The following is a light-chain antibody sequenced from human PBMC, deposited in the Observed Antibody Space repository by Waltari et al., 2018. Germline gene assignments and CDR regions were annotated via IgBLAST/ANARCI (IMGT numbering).Light chain of an antibody. CDR3: QQGSIFPRT. Sequence: DIQMTQSPSSVSASVGDSATITCRASQGISTWLAWYQQKPGKAPQLLIYAASTLQSGVPSRFSGSGSGTDFTLTISNLQPEDFATYYCQQGSIFPRTFGQGTKVEIQ. CDR1: QGISTW. J-gene: IGKJ1*01. CDR2: AAS. V-gene: IGKV1-12*01.